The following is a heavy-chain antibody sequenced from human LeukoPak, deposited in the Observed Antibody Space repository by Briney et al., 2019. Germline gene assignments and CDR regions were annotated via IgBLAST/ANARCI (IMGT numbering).Heavy chain of an antibody. Sequence: PGGSLRLSCAVSGFTFSGFWMSWSRQAPGKGLEWVASINSDGSEGYYADVVKGRFTISRDNSKNTLYLQMNSLRAEDTAVYYCAKVSSSWPGDAFDIWGQGTMVTVSS. CDR1: GFTFSGFW. J-gene: IGHJ3*02. D-gene: IGHD6-13*01. CDR3: AKVSSSWPGDAFDI. V-gene: IGHV3-7*03. CDR2: INSDGSEG.